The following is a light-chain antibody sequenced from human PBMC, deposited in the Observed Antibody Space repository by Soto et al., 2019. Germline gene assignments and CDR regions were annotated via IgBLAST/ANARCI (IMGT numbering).Light chain of an antibody. CDR1: QSVSIN. Sequence: EIEMTQSPATLSVSPGERATLSCRASQSVSINLAWYQQKPGQAPRLLIYGASTRATGIPARFSGSGSGTEFTLTISSLQSEDFAVYYCQQYNNWPPWTFGQGTKVDIK. J-gene: IGKJ1*01. CDR3: QQYNNWPPWT. CDR2: GAS. V-gene: IGKV3-15*01.